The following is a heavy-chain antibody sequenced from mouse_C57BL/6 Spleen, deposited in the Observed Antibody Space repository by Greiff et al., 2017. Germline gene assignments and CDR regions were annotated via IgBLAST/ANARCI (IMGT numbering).Heavy chain of an antibody. V-gene: IGHV1-7*01. J-gene: IGHJ3*01. CDR3: ARAGDYDMVWFAY. CDR2: INPSSGYT. D-gene: IGHD2-4*01. Sequence: VQLQQSGAELAKPGASVKLSCKASGYTFTSYWMHWVKQRPGQGLEWIGYINPSSGYTKYNQKFKDKATLTADKSSSTAYMQLSSLTYEDAAFDYSARAGDYDMVWFAYWGQGTLVTVSA. CDR1: GYTFTSYW.